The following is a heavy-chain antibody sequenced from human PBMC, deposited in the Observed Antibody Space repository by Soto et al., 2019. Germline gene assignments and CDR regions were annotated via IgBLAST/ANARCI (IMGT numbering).Heavy chain of an antibody. V-gene: IGHV3-23*01. D-gene: IGHD3-16*01. CDR3: ERLGDYFDY. CDR2: FGGLVCAA. J-gene: IGHJ4*02. Sequence: TGGALRLSCAASGFMFRDFAMSWVRQSPGRGLVGVATFGGLVCAAFYADSVRGGFTIYRDNAKNSLYLQMNSLRAEDKAVYYRERLGDYFDYWGQGT. CDR1: GFMFRDFA.